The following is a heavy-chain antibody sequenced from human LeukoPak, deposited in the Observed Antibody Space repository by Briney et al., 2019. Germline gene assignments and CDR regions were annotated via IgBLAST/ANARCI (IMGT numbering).Heavy chain of an antibody. J-gene: IGHJ3*02. CDR2: ISSSSSYI. D-gene: IGHD5-12*01. CDR3: ARVLRDSGYTGYALAFDI. Sequence: GGSLRLSCAASGFTFSSYSMNWVRQAPGKGLEWVSSISSSSSYIYYADSVKGRFTISRDNAKNSLYLQMNSLRAEDTALYYCARVLRDSGYTGYALAFDIWGQGTMVTVSS. V-gene: IGHV3-21*01. CDR1: GFTFSSYS.